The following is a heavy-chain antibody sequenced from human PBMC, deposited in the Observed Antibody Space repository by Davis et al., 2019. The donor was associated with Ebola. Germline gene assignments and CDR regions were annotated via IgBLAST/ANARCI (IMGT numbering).Heavy chain of an antibody. D-gene: IGHD2-8*02. V-gene: IGHV3-9*01. CDR3: AKDRGGVGGVGYVLDV. J-gene: IGHJ6*02. CDR1: GFTFDKYA. Sequence: SLKISCAAAGFTFDKYAMHWVRQVPAKGLEWVSSIRWNSATLAYADSVKGRFTISRDNFKNTLYVQMNSLTAEDTAVYYCAKDRGGVGGVGYVLDVWGQGTTVTVSS. CDR2: IRWNSATL.